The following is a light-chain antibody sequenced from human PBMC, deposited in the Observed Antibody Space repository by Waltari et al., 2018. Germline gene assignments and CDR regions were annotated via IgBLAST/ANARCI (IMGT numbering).Light chain of an antibody. J-gene: IGLJ1*01. Sequence: QSALTRPASVSGSPGQSITISCTGTSSDVGRSNRVSWYQQHPGKGPKILIYEGTQRLSGVSDRFSGSKSGNTASLTLSGLQPEDEADYYCCAHAGGGTHYAFGTGTKVTVL. CDR2: EGT. V-gene: IGLV2-23*01. CDR1: SSDVGRSNR. CDR3: CAHAGGGTHYA.